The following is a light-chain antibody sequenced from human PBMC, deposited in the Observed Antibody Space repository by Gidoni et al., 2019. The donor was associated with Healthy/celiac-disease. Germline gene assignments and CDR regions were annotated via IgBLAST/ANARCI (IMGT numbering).Light chain of an antibody. CDR3: QQYYSYTWT. V-gene: IGKV1-5*03. J-gene: IGKJ1*01. Sequence: DIQMTQSPSTLPASVGDRVTITCRASQSICSWLAWYQQKPGKAPKLLISKASSLESGVPSRFSGSGSGTEFTLTISSLQPDDFATYYCQQYYSYTWTFXXXTKVEI. CDR2: KAS. CDR1: QSICSW.